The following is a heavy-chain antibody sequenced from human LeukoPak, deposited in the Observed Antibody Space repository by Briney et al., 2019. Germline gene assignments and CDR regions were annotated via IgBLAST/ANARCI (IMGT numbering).Heavy chain of an antibody. J-gene: IGHJ4*02. CDR3: ARDLAHVGSGYDPFFDY. CDR1: GGSISSYY. V-gene: IGHV4-4*07. CDR2: IYTSGST. Sequence: SETLSLTCTVSGGSISSYYWSWIRQPAGKGLEWIGRIYTSGSTNYNPSLKSRVTMSVDTSKNQFSLKLSSVTAADTAVYYCARDLAHVGSGYDPFFDYWGQGTLVTVSS. D-gene: IGHD5-12*01.